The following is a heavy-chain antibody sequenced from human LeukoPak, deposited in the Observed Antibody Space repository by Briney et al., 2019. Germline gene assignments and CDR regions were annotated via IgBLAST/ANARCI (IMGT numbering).Heavy chain of an antibody. V-gene: IGHV3-11*01. CDR2: IGSSGSTI. CDR1: GFPFNDFY. D-gene: IGHD3-10*01. CDR3: TRDRWGVYYFDY. Sequence: GGSLRLSCATSGFPFNDFYMTWIRQAPGKGLEWVSYIGSSGSTIYYADSVRGRFTISRDNAKNSLFLQMNSLRAEDTAVYYCTRDRWGVYYFDYWGHGTLVTVSS. J-gene: IGHJ4*01.